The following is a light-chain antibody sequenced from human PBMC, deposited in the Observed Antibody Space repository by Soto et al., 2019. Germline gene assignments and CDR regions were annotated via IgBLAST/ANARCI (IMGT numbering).Light chain of an antibody. V-gene: IGKV3-20*01. CDR1: QSVTSTS. CDR3: QQYGTSPFT. CDR2: GAS. Sequence: EIVLQQSPGTMSLSPGASSTPSGRASQSVTSTSLAWYQQNPGQAPRLLMYGASSRATGTPDRISGSGSGRDFTLTISRLEPEEFAVYYCQQYGTSPFTVGTGTKVDIK. J-gene: IGKJ3*01.